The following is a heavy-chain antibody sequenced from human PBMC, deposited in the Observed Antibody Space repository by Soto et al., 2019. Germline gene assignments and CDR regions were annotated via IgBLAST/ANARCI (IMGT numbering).Heavy chain of an antibody. Sequence: GGSLRLSCAASGFTFSSYAMHWVRQAPGKGLEWVAVISYDGSNKYYADSVKGRFTISRDNSKNTLYLQMNSLRAEDTAVYYCARDHLSWPWYYYDSSGSYLDPWGQGTLVTVSS. CDR2: ISYDGSNK. CDR3: ARDHLSWPWYYYDSSGSYLDP. CDR1: GFTFSSYA. V-gene: IGHV3-30-3*01. D-gene: IGHD3-22*01. J-gene: IGHJ5*02.